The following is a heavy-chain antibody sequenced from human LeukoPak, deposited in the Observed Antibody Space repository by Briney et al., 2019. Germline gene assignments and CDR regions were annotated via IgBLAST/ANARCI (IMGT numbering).Heavy chain of an antibody. CDR2: IYYSGST. Sequence: SETLPLTCTVSGGSISTYYWSWIRQPPGRRLEWIGYIYYSGSTNYNPSLKSRVTISVDTSKKQFSLKLSSVTAADTAVYYCARAHYYDSSWFDPWGQGTLVTVSS. J-gene: IGHJ5*02. D-gene: IGHD3-22*01. V-gene: IGHV4-59*08. CDR1: GGSISTYY. CDR3: ARAHYYDSSWFDP.